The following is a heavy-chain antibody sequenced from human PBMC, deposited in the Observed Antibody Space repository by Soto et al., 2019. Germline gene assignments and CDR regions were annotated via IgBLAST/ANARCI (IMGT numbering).Heavy chain of an antibody. CDR2: MNSDGTIM. V-gene: IGHV3-74*01. D-gene: IGHD2-21*02. Sequence: VQLVESGGGLVQPGGSLRLSCGLSGTTFSNFWMHWVRQAPGKGLMWVSRMNSDGTIMNYADSVKGRFTISGDKNTLYLQMSSLRVEDTAVYYCAREGCPNGHCYADFDLWGQGTLVAVSS. J-gene: IGHJ4*02. CDR3: AREGCPNGHCYADFDL. CDR1: GTTFSNFW.